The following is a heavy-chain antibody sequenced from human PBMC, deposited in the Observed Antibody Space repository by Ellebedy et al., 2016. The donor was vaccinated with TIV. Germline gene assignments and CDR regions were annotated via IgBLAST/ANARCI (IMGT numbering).Heavy chain of an antibody. J-gene: IGHJ4*02. CDR1: SGSISGGNYY. V-gene: IGHV4-61*02. CDR3: ARYFDPYFDY. D-gene: IGHD2/OR15-2a*01. Sequence: LRLXXTVSSGSISGGNYYWSWIRQPAGKGLEWIGRIYASGSTTTYNSSLRSRVTMSVDTSKNQFSLKLSSVTAADTAVYYCARYFDPYFDYWGQGIMVTVSS. CDR2: IYASGST.